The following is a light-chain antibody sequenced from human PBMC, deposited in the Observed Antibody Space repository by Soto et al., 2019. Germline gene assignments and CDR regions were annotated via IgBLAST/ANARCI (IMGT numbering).Light chain of an antibody. V-gene: IGKV1-8*01. CDR3: QQTYTTPEIT. CDR2: AAS. Sequence: AIRMTQSPSSFSASTGDRVTITFRASQGISSYLAWYQQKPGKAPKLLIYAASTLQSGVPSRFSGSGSGTDFTPTISCLQSEDFATYYCQQTYTTPEITFGQGTRLEIK. J-gene: IGKJ5*01. CDR1: QGISSY.